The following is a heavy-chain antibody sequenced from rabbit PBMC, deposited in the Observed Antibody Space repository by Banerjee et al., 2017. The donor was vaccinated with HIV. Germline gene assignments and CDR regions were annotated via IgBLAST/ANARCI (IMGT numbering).Heavy chain of an antibody. CDR2: IDAGSSGFT. V-gene: IGHV1S40*01. D-gene: IGHD1-1*01. Sequence: QSLEESGGDLVKPGASLTLTCKASGIDFSSYYYMCWVRQAPGKGLEWIACIDAGSSGFTYFATWAKGRFAISKTSSTTVTLQMTRLTAADTATYFCARDTSSSFSSYGMDLWGPGTLVTVS. J-gene: IGHJ6*01. CDR3: ARDTSSSFSSYGMDL. CDR1: GIDFSSYYY.